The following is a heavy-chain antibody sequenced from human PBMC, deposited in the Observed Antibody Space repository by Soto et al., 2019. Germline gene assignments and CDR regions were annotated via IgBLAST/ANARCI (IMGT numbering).Heavy chain of an antibody. CDR2: INAANGDT. CDR1: GYTFTSYG. CDR3: VRRHVSATGIDWFDP. J-gene: IGHJ5*02. Sequence: ASVKVSCKASGYTFTSYGIHWVRQAPGQRLEWMGWINAANGDTKYSPKFQGRVTITRDTFASTAYMELSSLRSEDTAVYYCVRRHVSATGIDWFDPWGQGTLVTVSS. D-gene: IGHD6-13*01. V-gene: IGHV1-3*01.